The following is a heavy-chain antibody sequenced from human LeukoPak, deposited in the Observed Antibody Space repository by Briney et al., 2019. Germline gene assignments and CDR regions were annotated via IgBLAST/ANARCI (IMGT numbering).Heavy chain of an antibody. J-gene: IGHJ4*02. D-gene: IGHD6-19*01. CDR1: GFTFSSYE. V-gene: IGHV3-48*03. CDR3: TRVGYSSSFYFDY. Sequence: GGSLRLSCAASGFTFSSYEMNWVRQAPGKGLEWVSYISSSGSIIYYADSVKGRFTISRDNAKNSLYLQMSSLRAEDTAVYYCTRVGYSSSFYFDYWGQGTLVTVSS. CDR2: ISSSGSII.